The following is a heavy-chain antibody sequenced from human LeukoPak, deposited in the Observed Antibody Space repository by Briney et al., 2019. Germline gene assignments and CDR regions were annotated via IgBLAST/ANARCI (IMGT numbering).Heavy chain of an antibody. CDR2: IIPIFGTA. CDR3: ARATSEGYDILTGYYNEKSAFDI. D-gene: IGHD3-9*01. Sequence: ASVKVSCKASGGTFSSYAISWVRQAPGQGLEWMGGIIPIFGTANYAQKFQGRVTITADKSTSTAYMELSSLRSDDTAVYYCARATSEGYDILTGYYNEKSAFDIWGQGTMVTVSS. V-gene: IGHV1-69*06. J-gene: IGHJ3*02. CDR1: GGTFSSYA.